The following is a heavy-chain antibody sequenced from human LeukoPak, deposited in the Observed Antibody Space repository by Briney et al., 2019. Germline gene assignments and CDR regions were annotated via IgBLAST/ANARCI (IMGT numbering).Heavy chain of an antibody. Sequence: GGSLRLSCAASGFTFRSYGMHWVRQAPGKGLEWVTFIPSDGSNKYYADSVKGRFTISRDNSKNTLYLQMNSLRGEDTAVYYCAKDPVAGAKGGGADFDYWGQGTLVTVSS. CDR1: GFTFRSYG. D-gene: IGHD6-19*01. V-gene: IGHV3-30*02. CDR2: IPSDGSNK. CDR3: AKDPVAGAKGGGADFDY. J-gene: IGHJ4*02.